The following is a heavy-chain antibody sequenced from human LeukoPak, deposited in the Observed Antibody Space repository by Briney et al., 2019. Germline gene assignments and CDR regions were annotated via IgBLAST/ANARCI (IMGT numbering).Heavy chain of an antibody. CDR1: GGSFSGYY. CDR2: INHSGST. Sequence: SETLSLTCAVYGGSFSGYYWSWIRQPPGKGLEWIGEINHSGSTNYNPSLKSRVTISVDTSKNQFSLKLSSVTAADTAVYYCARADAGDYDAYADAFDIWGQGTMVTVSS. D-gene: IGHD4-17*01. J-gene: IGHJ3*02. CDR3: ARADAGDYDAYADAFDI. V-gene: IGHV4-34*01.